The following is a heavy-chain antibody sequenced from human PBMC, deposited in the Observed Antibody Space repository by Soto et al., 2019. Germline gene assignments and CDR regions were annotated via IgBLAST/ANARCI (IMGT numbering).Heavy chain of an antibody. J-gene: IGHJ4*02. CDR1: GFTFSSYA. Sequence: PGGSLRLSCAASGFTFSSYAMSWVRQAPGKGLEWVSAISGSGGSTYYADSVKGRFTISRDNSKNTLYLQMNSLRAEDAAVYYCAKSGGMPEAYYFDYWGQGTLVTVSS. D-gene: IGHD2-2*01. V-gene: IGHV3-23*01. CDR2: ISGSGGST. CDR3: AKSGGMPEAYYFDY.